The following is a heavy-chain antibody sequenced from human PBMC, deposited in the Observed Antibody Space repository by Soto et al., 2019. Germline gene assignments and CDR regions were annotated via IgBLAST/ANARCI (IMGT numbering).Heavy chain of an antibody. CDR3: ARDWAAGTQVAFDI. CDR2: ISAYNGNT. D-gene: IGHD6-13*01. J-gene: IGHJ3*02. CDR1: GYTFNSYG. V-gene: IGHV1-18*01. Sequence: ASVKVSCKDSGYTFNSYGISWVRQAPGQGLEWMGWISAYNGNTNYAQKLQGRVTMTTDTSTSTAYMELRSLRSDDTAVYYCARDWAAGTQVAFDIWGQGTMVTVSS.